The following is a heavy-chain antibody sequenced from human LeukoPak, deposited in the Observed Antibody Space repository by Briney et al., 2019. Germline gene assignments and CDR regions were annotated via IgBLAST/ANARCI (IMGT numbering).Heavy chain of an antibody. Sequence: GASVKVSCKASGYTFTDYYIHWVRQAPGQGLEWMRWINPNSGGTNYAQNFQGRVTMTRDTSISTAYMELSRLRSDDTAVYYCARTTLDYGDHANFDYWGQGTLVTVSS. CDR3: ARTTLDYGDHANFDY. CDR1: GYTFTDYY. J-gene: IGHJ4*02. CDR2: INPNSGGT. D-gene: IGHD4-17*01. V-gene: IGHV1-2*02.